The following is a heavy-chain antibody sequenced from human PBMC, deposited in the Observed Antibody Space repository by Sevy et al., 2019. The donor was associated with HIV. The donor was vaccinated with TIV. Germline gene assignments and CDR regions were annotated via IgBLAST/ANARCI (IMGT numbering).Heavy chain of an antibody. Sequence: GGSLRLSCAASGFTFSYYNMNWVRQAPGKGLEWVSSISSGSSYIFYVDLVKGRFTISRDNAKDSLFLQMNSLRAEDTAVYYCARNLDYYASGPPDSWGRGTLVTVSS. CDR1: GFTFSYYN. CDR3: ARNLDYYASGPPDS. V-gene: IGHV3-21*01. CDR2: ISSGSSYI. D-gene: IGHD3-10*01. J-gene: IGHJ4*02.